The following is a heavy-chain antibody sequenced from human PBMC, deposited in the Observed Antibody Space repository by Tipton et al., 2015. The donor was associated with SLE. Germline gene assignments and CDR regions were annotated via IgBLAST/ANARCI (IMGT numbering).Heavy chain of an antibody. V-gene: IGHV4-38-2*02. Sequence: TLSLTCSVSGFSVRSGYPWGWIRQSPGKGLEWIGSIYHSGSTNYNPSLKSRVTISIDTSRNQFSLKMTSVTAADTAVYYCAREETTVLTTAFDSWGQGALVTVSS. D-gene: IGHD4/OR15-4a*01. CDR3: AREETTVLTTAFDS. CDR1: GFSVRSGYP. J-gene: IGHJ4*02. CDR2: IYHSGST.